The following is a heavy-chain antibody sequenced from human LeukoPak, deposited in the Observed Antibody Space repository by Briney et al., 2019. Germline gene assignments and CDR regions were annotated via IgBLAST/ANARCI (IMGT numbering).Heavy chain of an antibody. CDR2: IKQDGSEK. CDR1: GFTFSSYW. V-gene: IGHV3-7*04. J-gene: IGHJ4*02. Sequence: GGSLRLSCAASGFTFSSYWMSWVRQAPGKGLEWVANIKQDGSEKYYVDSVKGRFTISRDNAKNSLYPQMNSLRAEDTAVYYCARIGAGSSRDYWGQGTLVTVSS. CDR3: ARIGAGSSRDY. D-gene: IGHD6-13*01.